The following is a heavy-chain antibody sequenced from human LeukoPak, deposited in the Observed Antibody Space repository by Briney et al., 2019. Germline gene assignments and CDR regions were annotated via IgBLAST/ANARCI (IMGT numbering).Heavy chain of an antibody. D-gene: IGHD3-22*01. V-gene: IGHV6-1*01. J-gene: IGHJ5*02. CDR1: GDSVSSNSAA. CDR2: TYYRSKWHN. CDR3: ARGGPITMIPGNWFDP. Sequence: SQTLSLTCAISGDSVSSNSAAWNWIRQSPSRGLERLGRTYYRSKWHNDYAVSVKSRITINPDTSKNQFSLQLNSVTPEDTAVYYCARGGPITMIPGNWFDPWGQGTLVTVSS.